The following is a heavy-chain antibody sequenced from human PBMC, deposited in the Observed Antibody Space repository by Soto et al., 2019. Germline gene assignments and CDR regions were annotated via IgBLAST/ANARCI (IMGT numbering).Heavy chain of an antibody. J-gene: IGHJ4*02. CDR2: ISAYNGNT. CDR3: ARVLWYDFWSGYYTSGYFDY. D-gene: IGHD3-3*01. CDR1: GYTFTSYG. Sequence: ASVKVSCKASGYTFTSYGISWVRQAPGQGLEWMGWISAYNGNTNYAQKHQGRVTMTTDTSTSTAYMELRSLRSDDTAVYYCARVLWYDFWSGYYTSGYFDYWGQGTLVTVSS. V-gene: IGHV1-18*04.